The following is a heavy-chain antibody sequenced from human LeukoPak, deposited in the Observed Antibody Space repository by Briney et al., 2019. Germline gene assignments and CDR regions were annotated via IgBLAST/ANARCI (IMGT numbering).Heavy chain of an antibody. CDR3: AKVWELPPFDY. J-gene: IGHJ4*02. Sequence: PGGSLRLSCAASGFNFRIHEMNWVRQAPGKGLEWVSAFSGSGGSTYYADSVKGRFTISRDNSKNTLYLQMNSLRAEDTAVYYCAKVWELPPFDYWGQGTLVTVSS. V-gene: IGHV3-23*01. CDR2: FSGSGGST. D-gene: IGHD1-26*01. CDR1: GFNFRIHE.